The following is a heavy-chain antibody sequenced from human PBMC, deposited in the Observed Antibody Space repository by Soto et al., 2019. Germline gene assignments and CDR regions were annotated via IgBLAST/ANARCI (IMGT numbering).Heavy chain of an antibody. CDR2: IIPFFKGT. CDR1: GGAFSGHA. J-gene: IGHJ6*02. V-gene: IGHV1-69*13. CDR3: ARDVPLNYYDGTFSYYALDV. D-gene: IGHD3-16*01. Sequence: SGKVSCNASGGAFSGHAISWLRQAPGQGLEWMGGIIPFFKGTNYAQKSQGRVTITADDSTSTAYMDLYSLRSEDTAVYYCARDVPLNYYDGTFSYYALDVWGQGTTATVS.